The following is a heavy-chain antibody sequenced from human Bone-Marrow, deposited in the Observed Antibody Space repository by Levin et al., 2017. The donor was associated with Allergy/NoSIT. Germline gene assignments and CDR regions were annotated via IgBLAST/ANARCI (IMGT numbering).Heavy chain of an antibody. D-gene: IGHD6-19*01. J-gene: IGHJ6*02. V-gene: IGHV3-23*01. CDR2: ISKTGINT. CDR1: GFTFSTYA. Sequence: GESLKISCAASGFTFSTYAMSWVRQAPGKGLEWVSSISKTGINTHYADSVKGRFIISRDNSKNTLYLQMNSLRAEDTAIYFCAKDARITMAGGFYQYHGMDVWGQGTTVTVSS. CDR3: AKDARITMAGGFYQYHGMDV.